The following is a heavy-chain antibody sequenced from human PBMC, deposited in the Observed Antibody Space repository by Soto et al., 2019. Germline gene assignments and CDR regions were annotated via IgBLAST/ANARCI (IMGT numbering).Heavy chain of an antibody. J-gene: IGHJ4*02. D-gene: IGHD2-21*01. CDR3: ARDGVMPGLYFDL. CDR1: GFRFNDYW. CDR2: IKYDGTER. Sequence: PGGSLRLSCEASGFRFNDYWMNWVRQAPGKGLEWVASIKYDGTERSYVDSVKGRFTISRDNAKNSLYLQVHSLRAEDTAVYYCARDGVMPGLYFDLWGQGTLVTVS. V-gene: IGHV3-7*01.